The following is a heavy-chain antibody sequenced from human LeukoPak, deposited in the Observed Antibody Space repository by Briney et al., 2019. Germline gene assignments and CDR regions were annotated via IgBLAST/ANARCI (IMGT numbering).Heavy chain of an antibody. D-gene: IGHD1-26*01. CDR3: ASNSRYSGTYDDY. CDR1: ICTFNKYW. CDR2: INGGGSST. J-gene: IGHJ4*02. V-gene: IGHV3-74*01. Sequence: GGSLRLSCGASICTFNKYWMFWGRQVPGKGLMGFSRINGGGSSTSYADSVKGRFTIYRDNAKNTLYLLMNSLRAEDTAVYYCASNSRYSGTYDDYWGQGTLVTVSS.